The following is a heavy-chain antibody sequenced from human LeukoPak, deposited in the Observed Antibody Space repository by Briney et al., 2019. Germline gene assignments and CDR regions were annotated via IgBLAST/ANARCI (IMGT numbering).Heavy chain of an antibody. CDR3: SSTWGELWDFWSEGYFQH. CDR1: GGTFSSYA. Sequence: SVEVSCKASGGTFSSYAISWVRQAPGQGLEWMGRIIPIFGTANYAQKFQGRVTITTDESTSTAYMELSSLRSEDTAVYYCSSTWGELWDFWSEGYFQHWGQGTLVTVSS. J-gene: IGHJ1*01. V-gene: IGHV1-69*05. CDR2: IIPIFGTA. D-gene: IGHD3-3*01.